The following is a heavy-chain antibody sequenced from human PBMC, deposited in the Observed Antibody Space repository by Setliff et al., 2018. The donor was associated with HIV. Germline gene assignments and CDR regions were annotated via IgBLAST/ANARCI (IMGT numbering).Heavy chain of an antibody. CDR1: GFTFSSYT. D-gene: IGHD3-22*01. CDR2: ISGSISYI. V-gene: IGHV3-21*01. CDR3: AKQGSGYDYSLWFDP. Sequence: PGGSLRLSCAASGFTFSSYTMNWVRQAPGTGLEWVSSISGSISYIYYADSVKGRFTISRDNSKNTLYLQMNSLRAEDTAVYYCAKQGSGYDYSLWFDPWGHGTLVTVSS. J-gene: IGHJ5*02.